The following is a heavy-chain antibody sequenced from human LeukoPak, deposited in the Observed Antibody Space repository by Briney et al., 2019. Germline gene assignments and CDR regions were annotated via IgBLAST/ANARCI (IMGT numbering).Heavy chain of an antibody. J-gene: IGHJ4*02. D-gene: IGHD3-3*01. CDR3: TRADDFWSIPFDY. CDR1: GFTVSSNY. CDR2: IYSGGST. V-gene: IGHV3-53*01. Sequence: PGGSLRLSCAASGFTVSSNYMSWVRQAPGKGLEWVSVIYSGGSTYYADSVKGRFTISRDNSKNTLYLQMNSLKTEDTAVYYCTRADDFWSIPFDYWGQGTLVTVSS.